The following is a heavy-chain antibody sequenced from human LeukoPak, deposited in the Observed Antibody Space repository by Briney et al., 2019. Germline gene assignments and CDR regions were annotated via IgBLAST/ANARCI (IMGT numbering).Heavy chain of an antibody. D-gene: IGHD3-10*01. CDR3: ASEPMVRGVMQYGMDV. CDR1: GYTFTGYY. Sequence: GASVKVSCKASGYTFTGYYMHWVRQAPGQGLEWMGWINPNSGGTNYAQKLQGRVTMTRDTSISTAYMELSRLRSDDTAVYYCASEPMVRGVMQYGMDVWGQGTTVTVSS. J-gene: IGHJ6*02. CDR2: INPNSGGT. V-gene: IGHV1-2*02.